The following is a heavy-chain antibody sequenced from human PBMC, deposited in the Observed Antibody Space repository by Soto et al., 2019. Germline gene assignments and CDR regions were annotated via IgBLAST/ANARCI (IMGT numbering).Heavy chain of an antibody. V-gene: IGHV4-31*03. D-gene: IGHD6-13*01. Sequence: PSETLSLTCTVSGGSISSGGYYWSWIRQHPGKGLEWIGYIYYSGSTYYNPSLKSRVTISVDTSKNQFSLKLSSVTAADTAVYYCARGHAIAAAVAPPEIPAPDDNWFDPWGQGTLVTVSS. J-gene: IGHJ5*02. CDR1: GGSISSGGYY. CDR3: ARGHAIAAAVAPPEIPAPDDNWFDP. CDR2: IYYSGST.